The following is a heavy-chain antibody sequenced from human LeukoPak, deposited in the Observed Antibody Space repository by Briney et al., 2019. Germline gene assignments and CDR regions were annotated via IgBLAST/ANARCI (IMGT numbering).Heavy chain of an antibody. CDR3: ARRGVATSTQFDF. D-gene: IGHD5-12*01. Sequence: TLSLTCTVSGGSISSGDYYWGWIRQPPGKALEWLALIYWNDDKRYSPSLKSRLTITKDSSKNQVVLTMTNLDPVDTGTYYCARRGVATSTQFDFWGQGTLVTVPS. J-gene: IGHJ4*02. CDR2: IYWNDDK. V-gene: IGHV2-5*01. CDR1: GGSISSGDYY.